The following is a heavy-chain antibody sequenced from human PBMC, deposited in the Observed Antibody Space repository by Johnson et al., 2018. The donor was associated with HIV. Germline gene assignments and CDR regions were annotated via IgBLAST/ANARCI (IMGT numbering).Heavy chain of an antibody. CDR1: GFTFSSYW. J-gene: IGHJ3*02. CDR3: AKVHSSSSLNGAFDI. CDR2: INSDGSNT. Sequence: VQLVESGGGLVQPGGSLRLSCAASGFTFSSYWMHWVRQAPGKGLVWVSRINSDGSNTTYTDSVKGRFTISRDNAKNTLYLQMNSLRAEDTALYYCAKVHSSSSLNGAFDIWGQGTMVTVSS. V-gene: IGHV3-74*01. D-gene: IGHD6-6*01.